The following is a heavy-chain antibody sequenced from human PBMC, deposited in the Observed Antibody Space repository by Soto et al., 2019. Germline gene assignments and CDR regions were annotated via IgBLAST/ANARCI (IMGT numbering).Heavy chain of an antibody. CDR2: VHPDSGGT. CDR3: ARGAQGFFPVSGIYFYFDH. CDR1: GYIFTDHL. J-gene: IGHJ4*02. Sequence: SVKVSCKTSGYIFTDHLIHWVRQSPGQGLQWVGWVHPDSGGTNVAQAFQDRVTMTADTSITTAYMDLARLRPDDTAIFYCARGAQGFFPVSGIYFYFDHWGQGTPVTVSS. D-gene: IGHD3-22*01. V-gene: IGHV1-2*02.